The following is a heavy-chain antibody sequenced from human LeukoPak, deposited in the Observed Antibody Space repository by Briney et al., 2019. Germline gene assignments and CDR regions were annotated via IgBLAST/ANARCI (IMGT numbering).Heavy chain of an antibody. CDR1: GGSISSSSYF. Sequence: PSETLSLTCSASGGSISSSSYFWGWIRQPPGKGLEWIGSIYYTGSTYYRPSLRSRVTISADTSKNRFSLNLYSVTDADTAVYYCASLYYDVLAGYKYWGQGTLVTVSS. CDR2: IYYTGST. CDR3: ASLYYDVLAGYKY. V-gene: IGHV4-39*01. J-gene: IGHJ4*02. D-gene: IGHD3-9*01.